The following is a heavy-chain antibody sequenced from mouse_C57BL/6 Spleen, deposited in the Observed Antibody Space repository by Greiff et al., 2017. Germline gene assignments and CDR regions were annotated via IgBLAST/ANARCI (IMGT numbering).Heavy chain of an antibody. V-gene: IGHV5-17*01. J-gene: IGHJ1*03. CDR1: GFTFSDSG. CDR2: ISSGSSTI. Sequence: EVQRVESGGGLVKPGGSLKLSCAASGFTFSDSGMHWVRQAPEKGLEWVAYISSGSSTIYYADTVKGRFTISRDNAKNTLFLQMTSLRSEDTAMYYCARNHSWYFDVWGTGTTVTVSS. CDR3: ARNHSWYFDV.